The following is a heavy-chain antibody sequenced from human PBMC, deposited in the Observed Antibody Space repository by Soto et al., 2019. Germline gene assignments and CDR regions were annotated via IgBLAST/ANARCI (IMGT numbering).Heavy chain of an antibody. J-gene: IGHJ6*02. CDR2: IYYSGST. CDR3: ARDSATSDYYYGMDV. Sequence: SETLSLTCTVSGGSISSYYWSWIRQPPGKGLEWIGYIYYSGSTNYNPSLKSRVTISVDTSKNQFSLKLSSVTAADTAVNYCARDSATSDYYYGMDVWGQGTTVTVSS. D-gene: IGHD3-10*01. CDR1: GGSISSYY. V-gene: IGHV4-59*01.